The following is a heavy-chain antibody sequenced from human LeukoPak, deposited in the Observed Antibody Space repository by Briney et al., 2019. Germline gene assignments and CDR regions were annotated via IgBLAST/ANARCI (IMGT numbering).Heavy chain of an antibody. J-gene: IGHJ2*01. CDR1: GGSISSSSYY. V-gene: IGHV4-39*07. Sequence: SETLSLTCTVSGGSISSSSYYWGWIRQPPGKGLEWIGSIYYSGSTYYNPSLKSRVTKSVDTSKNQFSLKLSSVTAADTAVYYCARDAAPGSDGIAVAAGLDLWGRGTLVTVSS. D-gene: IGHD6-19*01. CDR3: ARDAAPGSDGIAVAAGLDL. CDR2: IYYSGST.